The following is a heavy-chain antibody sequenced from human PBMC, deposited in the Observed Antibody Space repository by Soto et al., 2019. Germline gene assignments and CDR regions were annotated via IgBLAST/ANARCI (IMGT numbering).Heavy chain of an antibody. CDR2: VSSSGTTI. CDR1: GLTFSDYD. J-gene: IGHJ4*02. D-gene: IGHD6-6*01. Sequence: QVQLVESGGGLVKPGGSLRLSCAASGLTFSDYDMSWIRQAPGKGLEWVSFVSSSGTTIYYADSVKGRFTISRDNAKNSLYVQMNSLRAEDTAVYYCARMGPRAARPSYWGQGTLVTVSS. V-gene: IGHV3-11*01. CDR3: ARMGPRAARPSY.